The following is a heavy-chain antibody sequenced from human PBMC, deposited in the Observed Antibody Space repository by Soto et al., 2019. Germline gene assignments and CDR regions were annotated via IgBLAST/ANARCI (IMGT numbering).Heavy chain of an antibody. D-gene: IGHD2-15*01. CDR3: ARCYCSVGSCYTCWHFDL. J-gene: IGHJ2*01. CDR1: GYTFNDYG. Sequence: QVQLVQSGAEVKKPGASVRVSCKASGYTFNDYGISWVRQAPGQGLEWMGWIGPYEGVTNHAQTFQGRVTMTVDTSTTTADMELRSLRSDDTALYYCARCYCSVGSCYTCWHFDLWGPDTLVTVTA. V-gene: IGHV1-18*01. CDR2: IGPYEGVT.